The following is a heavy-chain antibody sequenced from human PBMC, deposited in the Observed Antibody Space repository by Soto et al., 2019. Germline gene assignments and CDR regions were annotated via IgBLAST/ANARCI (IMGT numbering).Heavy chain of an antibody. V-gene: IGHV3-48*02. Sequence: GGSLRLSCAASGFTFSSYNMNWVRQAPGKGLEWVSYVSSSTRTIYYADSVKGRFTISRDNANNSLYLQMNSLRDEDTAVYYCAREPVDGRSFDRWGQGTLVTVSS. CDR2: VSSSTRTI. CDR1: GFTFSSYN. D-gene: IGHD5-12*01. CDR3: AREPVDGRSFDR. J-gene: IGHJ4*02.